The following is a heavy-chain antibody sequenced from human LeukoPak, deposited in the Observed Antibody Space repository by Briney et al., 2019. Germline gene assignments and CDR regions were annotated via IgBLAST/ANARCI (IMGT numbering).Heavy chain of an antibody. CDR2: ISSSSSTI. Sequence: PGGSLRLSCAASGFTFSSYSMNWVRQAPGKGLEWVSYISSSSSTIYYADSVKGRSTISRDNAKNSLYLQMNSLRAEDTAVYYCATGLAYCGGDCYDYWGQGTLVTVSS. CDR3: ATGLAYCGGDCYDY. D-gene: IGHD2-21*02. CDR1: GFTFSSYS. V-gene: IGHV3-48*01. J-gene: IGHJ4*02.